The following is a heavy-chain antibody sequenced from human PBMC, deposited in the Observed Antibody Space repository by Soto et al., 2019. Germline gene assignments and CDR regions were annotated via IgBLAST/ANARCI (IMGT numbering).Heavy chain of an antibody. CDR1: GGSISSYY. CDR3: ARASVAAIFGVVIPLDFDY. D-gene: IGHD3-3*01. Sequence: SETLSLTCSVSGGSISSYYWSSIRQPPGKGLEWIGYIYYSGSTNYNPSLKSRVTISVDTSKNQFSLKLSSVTAADTAVYYCARASVAAIFGVVIPLDFDYWGQGTLVTVSS. J-gene: IGHJ4*02. CDR2: IYYSGST. V-gene: IGHV4-59*01.